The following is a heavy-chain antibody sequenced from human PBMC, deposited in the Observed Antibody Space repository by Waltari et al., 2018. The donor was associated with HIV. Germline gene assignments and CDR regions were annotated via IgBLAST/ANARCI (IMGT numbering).Heavy chain of an antibody. J-gene: IGHJ3*02. Sequence: EVQLVESGGGVVRPGGSLRLSCAASGFTFDDYGMSWVRQAPGKGLEWVSGINCNGGSTGYADSVKGRFTISRDNAKNSLYLQMNSLRAEDTSLYHCAASYGSGSYKKGAFDIWGQGTMVTVSS. D-gene: IGHD3-10*01. CDR2: INCNGGST. CDR1: GFTFDDYG. V-gene: IGHV3-20*01. CDR3: AASYGSGSYKKGAFDI.